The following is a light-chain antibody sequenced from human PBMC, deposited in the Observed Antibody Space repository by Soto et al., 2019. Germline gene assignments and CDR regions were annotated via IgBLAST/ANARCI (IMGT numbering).Light chain of an antibody. CDR1: QTISSW. J-gene: IGKJ1*01. CDR2: KAS. Sequence: DIQMTHSPSTLSGSVGDRVTITCRASQTISSWLAWYQQKPGKAPKLLIYKASTLKSGVPSRFSGSGSGTEFTLTISSXQPDDFATYYCQHYNSYSEAFGQGTKVDIK. CDR3: QHYNSYSEA. V-gene: IGKV1-5*03.